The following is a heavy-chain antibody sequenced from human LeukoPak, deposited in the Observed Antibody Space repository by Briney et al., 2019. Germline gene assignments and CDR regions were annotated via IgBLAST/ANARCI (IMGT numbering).Heavy chain of an antibody. CDR2: ISGSGGST. J-gene: IGHJ4*02. V-gene: IGHV3-23*01. CDR1: GFTFSSYA. CDR3: AKDAYDPYYYDSSGYPPGY. D-gene: IGHD3-22*01. Sequence: GGSLRLSCAASGFTFSSYALSWVRQAPGKGLERVSAISGSGGSTYYADSVKGHFTISRDNSKITLYLKMNSLRAEDTSVSYCAKDAYDPYYYDSSGYPPGYWGQGTLVTVSS.